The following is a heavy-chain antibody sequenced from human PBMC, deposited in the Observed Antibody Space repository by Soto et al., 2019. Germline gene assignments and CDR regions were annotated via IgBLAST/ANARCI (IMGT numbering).Heavy chain of an antibody. Sequence: QVQLVQSGAEVKKPGSSVKVSCRATGGPFSSYTFNWVRQASGQGLEWMGRIIPVLGLANYAQKFQDRDTMTVANSTGTASMELTGLRSEDTAVYYCARSGWGGPSGLWSQGTLVTVSS. CDR1: GGPFSSYT. D-gene: IGHD6-25*01. J-gene: IGHJ1*01. CDR2: IIPVLGLA. CDR3: ARSGWGGPSGL. V-gene: IGHV1-69*02.